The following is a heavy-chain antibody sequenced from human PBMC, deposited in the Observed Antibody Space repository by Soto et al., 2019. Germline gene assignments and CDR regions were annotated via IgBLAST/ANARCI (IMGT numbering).Heavy chain of an antibody. V-gene: IGHV3-33*01. J-gene: IGHJ4*02. CDR2: IWYDGSNK. CDR1: GFTFSSYG. Sequence: QVQLVESGGGVVQPGRSLRLSCAASGFTFSSYGMHWVRQAPGKGLEWVADIWYDGSNKYYADSVKGRFTISRDNSKNTLYLQMNSLRAEDTAVYYCARAGWYCSGGSCSYFDYWGQGTLVTVSS. CDR3: ARAGWYCSGGSCSYFDY. D-gene: IGHD2-15*01.